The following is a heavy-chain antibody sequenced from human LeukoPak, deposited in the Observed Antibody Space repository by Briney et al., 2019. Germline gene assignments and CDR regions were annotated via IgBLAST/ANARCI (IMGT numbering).Heavy chain of an antibody. V-gene: IGHV3-23*01. CDR2: ISGNGGST. CDR3: TTDLGTTVTYYYYYYMDV. CDR1: GFTFSNYA. D-gene: IGHD4-17*01. J-gene: IGHJ6*03. Sequence: GGSLRLSCAASGFTFSNYAMNWVRQAPGKGLEWVSAISGNGGSTNYADSVKGRFTISRDNSKNTLYLQMNSLKTEDTAVYYCTTDLGTTVTYYYYYYMDVWGKGTTVTVSS.